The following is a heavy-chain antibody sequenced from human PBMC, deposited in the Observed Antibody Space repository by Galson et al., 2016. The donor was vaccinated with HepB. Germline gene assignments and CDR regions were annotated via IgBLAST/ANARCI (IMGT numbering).Heavy chain of an antibody. D-gene: IGHD6-19*01. CDR1: GDSVSNKNVA. Sequence: CAISGDSVSNKNVAWNWIRQSPSRGLEWLGGTYSKSKWHYDYADSVKSRITINPDTSKNQFSLQWSSVTPEDTAVYYCARAATALRSGWRTLAPRFYYNGMDVWGQGTTVTVSS. V-gene: IGHV6-1*01. CDR2: TYSKSKWHY. CDR3: ARAATALRSGWRTLAPRFYYNGMDV. J-gene: IGHJ6*02.